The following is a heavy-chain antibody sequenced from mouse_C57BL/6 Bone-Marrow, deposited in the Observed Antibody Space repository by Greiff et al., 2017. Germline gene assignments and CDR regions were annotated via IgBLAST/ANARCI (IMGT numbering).Heavy chain of an antibody. CDR3: ARRQLRPLY. CDR2: INSDGGST. Sequence: DVKLVESGGGLVQPGESLKLSCESNEYEFPSHDMSWVRKTPEQRLELVAAINSDGGSTYYTDTMERRFIISRDNTKKTLYLQMSSLRSDDSALYYGARRQLRPLYWGQGTTLTVSS. D-gene: IGHD3-2*02. CDR1: EYEFPSHD. V-gene: IGHV5-2*03. J-gene: IGHJ2*01.